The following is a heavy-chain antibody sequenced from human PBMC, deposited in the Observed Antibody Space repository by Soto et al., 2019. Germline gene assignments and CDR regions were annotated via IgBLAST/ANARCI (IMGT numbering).Heavy chain of an antibody. V-gene: IGHV4-34*01. CDR2: MNQSGST. CDR3: ARGNPDIYYFDS. D-gene: IGHD2-21*01. J-gene: IGHJ4*01. Sequence: SKTPSRTPAVYGGSFSGLLRGRNLQFPQKGLEWIGEMNQSGSTNQNPSLKSRVSISVDTSKNQFSLRLRSVTAADTAMYYCARGNPDIYYFDSWGLRTLVTVS. CDR1: GGSFSGLL.